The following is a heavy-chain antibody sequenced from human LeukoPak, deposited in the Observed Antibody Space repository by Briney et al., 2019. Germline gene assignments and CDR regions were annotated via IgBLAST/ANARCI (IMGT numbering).Heavy chain of an antibody. CDR1: GFTFSGYG. CDR2: IWHDGSNE. CDR3: TRDLKMYCFDY. V-gene: IGHV3-33*01. J-gene: IGHJ4*02. D-gene: IGHD5-24*01. Sequence: PGRSLRLSCAASGFTFSGYGMHWVRQAPGKGLEWVAVIWHDGSNEYYADSVKGRFTISRDNSKKTLYLQMSSLRAEDTAVYYCTRDLKMYCFDYWGQGTLVTVSS.